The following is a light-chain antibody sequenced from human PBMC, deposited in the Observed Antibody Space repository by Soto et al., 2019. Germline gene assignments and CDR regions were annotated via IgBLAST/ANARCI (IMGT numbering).Light chain of an antibody. V-gene: IGLV2-11*01. CDR1: SSDVGGYNY. CDR3: CSYAGTCYV. Sequence: QSALTQPRSVSGSPGQSVTISCTGTSSDVGGYNYVSWYQQYPGKAPKLMIYDVSKRPSGVPDRFSGSKSDDTASLTISGLKADHEADYYCCSYAGTCYVLGTGTKVTVL. CDR2: DVS. J-gene: IGLJ1*01.